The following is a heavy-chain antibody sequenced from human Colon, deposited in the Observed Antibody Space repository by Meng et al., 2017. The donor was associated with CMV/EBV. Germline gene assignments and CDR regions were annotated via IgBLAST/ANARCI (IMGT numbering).Heavy chain of an antibody. CDR2: SNPNTGDT. D-gene: IGHD2-21*02. Sequence: ASVKVSCKAIGNTISPYILHWVRQAPGQGLEWMGWSNPNTGDTNIPPNRQGRLTMTWDTCISTFYMEMSSLTSADTAVYYCARDLNPLTVTAPHYWGQGTLVTVSS. CDR3: ARDLNPLTVTAPHY. J-gene: IGHJ4*02. CDR1: GNTISPYI. V-gene: IGHV1-2*02.